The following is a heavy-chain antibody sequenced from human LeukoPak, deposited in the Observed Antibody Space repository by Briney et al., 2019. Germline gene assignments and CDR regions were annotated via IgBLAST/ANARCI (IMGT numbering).Heavy chain of an antibody. V-gene: IGHV1-58*02. CDR1: GFTFTSSA. CDR2: IVVGSGNT. D-gene: IGHD4-17*01. J-gene: IGHJ4*02. CDR3: ARAEPPSTVTTFDFDY. Sequence: GASVKVSCKASGFTFTSSAMQWVRQARGQRLEWIGWIVVGSGNTNYAQKFQGRVTITTDESTSTAYMELSSLRSEDTAVYYCARAEPPSTVTTFDFDYWGQGTLVTVSS.